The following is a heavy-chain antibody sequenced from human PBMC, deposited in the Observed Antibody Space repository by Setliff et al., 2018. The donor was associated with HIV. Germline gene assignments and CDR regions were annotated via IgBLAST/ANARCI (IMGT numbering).Heavy chain of an antibody. CDR2: ISYDGSNK. V-gene: IGHV3-30*15. CDR3: AKNLYSSIWSPLDY. Sequence: GGSLRLSCAASGFTFSSYAMHWVRQAPGKGLEWVAVISYDGSNKYYADSVKGRFTISRDNSKNTLFLQMGSLRTEDTAVYFCAKNLYSSIWSPLDYWGQGTLVTVS. J-gene: IGHJ4*02. D-gene: IGHD6-13*01. CDR1: GFTFSSYA.